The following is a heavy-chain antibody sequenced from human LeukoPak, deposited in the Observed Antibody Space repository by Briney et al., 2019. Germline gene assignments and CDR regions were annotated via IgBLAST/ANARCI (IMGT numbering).Heavy chain of an antibody. J-gene: IGHJ6*02. CDR1: GGSINRYY. CDR3: ARVSGSPDYYYGMDV. CDR2: IYYSGST. V-gene: IGHV4-59*01. Sequence: SETLSLTCTVSGGSINRYYWSWIRQPPGEGLEWIGYIYYSGSTNYNPSLKSRVTISVDTSKNQFSLKLSSVTAADTAVYYCARVSGSPDYYYGMDVWGQGTTVTVSS. D-gene: IGHD1-26*01.